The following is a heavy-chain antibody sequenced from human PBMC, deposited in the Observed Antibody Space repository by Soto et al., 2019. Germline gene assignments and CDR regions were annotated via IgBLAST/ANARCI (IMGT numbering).Heavy chain of an antibody. D-gene: IGHD3-3*01. Sequence: ASVKVSCKVSGYTLTELSMHWVRQAPGKGLEWMGGFDPEDGETIYAQKFQGRVTMIEDTSTDTAYMELSSLRSEDTAVYYCATSFEQYYDFWSGYPNWFDPWGQGTLVTVSS. CDR1: GYTLTELS. CDR2: FDPEDGET. V-gene: IGHV1-24*01. CDR3: ATSFEQYYDFWSGYPNWFDP. J-gene: IGHJ5*02.